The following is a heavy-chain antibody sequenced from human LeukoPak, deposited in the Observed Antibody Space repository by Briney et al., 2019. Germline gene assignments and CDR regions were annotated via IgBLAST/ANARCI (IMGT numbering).Heavy chain of an antibody. CDR2: ISGSGGST. J-gene: IGHJ4*02. D-gene: IGHD2-8*01. Sequence: PGGSLRLSCTASGFTFSTYSMNWVRQAPGKGLECVSAISGSGGSTYYTGSVNGRFTISRDNSKNTLYLQMNSLRAEDTAVYYCATGGRSGMAFDFWGQGTLVTVSS. CDR3: ATGGRSGMAFDF. CDR1: GFTFSTYS. V-gene: IGHV3-23*01.